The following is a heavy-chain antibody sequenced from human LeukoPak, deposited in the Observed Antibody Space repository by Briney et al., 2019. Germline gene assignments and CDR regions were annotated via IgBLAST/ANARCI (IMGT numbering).Heavy chain of an antibody. CDR2: ISSSSSTM. J-gene: IGHJ4*02. D-gene: IGHD2-2*01. V-gene: IGHV3-48*01. CDR3: ARDLCTNTICSFDY. Sequence: GGPLRLSCAASGFTFSSYRMNWVRQAPGKGLEWVSYISSSSSTMYYADSVKGRFTVSRDNAKNSLYLQMNSLRAEDTAVYYCARDLCTNTICSFDYWGQGTLVTVSS. CDR1: GFTFSSYR.